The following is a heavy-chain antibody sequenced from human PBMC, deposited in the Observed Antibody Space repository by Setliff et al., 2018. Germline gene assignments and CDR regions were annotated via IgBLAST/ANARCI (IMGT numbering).Heavy chain of an antibody. J-gene: IGHJ6*02. CDR1: GFTFSSYS. V-gene: IGHV3-48*04. Sequence: GGSLRLSCAASGFTFSSYSMNWVRQAPGKGLEWVSYISSSSSTIYYADSVKGRFTISRDNAKSSLYLQMNSLRAEDTAVYYCARDRMIVVVQGMDVWGQGTTVTV. D-gene: IGHD3-22*01. CDR3: ARDRMIVVVQGMDV. CDR2: ISSSSSTI.